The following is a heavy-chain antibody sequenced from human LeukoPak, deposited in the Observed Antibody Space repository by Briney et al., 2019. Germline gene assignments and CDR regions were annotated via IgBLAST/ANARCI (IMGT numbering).Heavy chain of an antibody. D-gene: IGHD3-16*02. J-gene: IGHJ4*02. CDR3: ARDRYDYVWGSYRYTFDY. CDR1: GFTFSSYS. V-gene: IGHV3-48*01. CDR2: ISSSSSTI. Sequence: GGSLRPSCAASGFTFSSYSMNWVRQAPGKGLEWASYISSSSSTIYYADSVKGRFTISRDNAKNSLYLQMNSLRAEDTAVYYCARDRYDYVWGSYRYTFDYWGQGTLVTVSS.